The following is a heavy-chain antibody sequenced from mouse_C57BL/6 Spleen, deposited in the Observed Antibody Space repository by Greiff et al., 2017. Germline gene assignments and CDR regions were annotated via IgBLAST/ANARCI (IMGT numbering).Heavy chain of an antibody. CDR3: ARLVITNYFDY. Sequence: QVQLQQSGAELVKPGASVKISCKASGYAFSSYWMNWVKQRPGKGLEWIGQIYPGDGDTNYNGKFKGKATLTADKSSSTAYMQLSSLTSEYSAFYVYARLVITNYFDYWGQGTTLTVSS. J-gene: IGHJ2*01. D-gene: IGHD2-4*01. V-gene: IGHV1-80*01. CDR2: IYPGDGDT. CDR1: GYAFSSYW.